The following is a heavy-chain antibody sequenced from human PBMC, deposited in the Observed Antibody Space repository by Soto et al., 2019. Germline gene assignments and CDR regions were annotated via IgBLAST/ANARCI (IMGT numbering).Heavy chain of an antibody. D-gene: IGHD5-18*01. CDR2: INSDGSST. J-gene: IGHJ4*02. Sequence: HPGGSLRLSCAASGFTFSNNWMHWVRQAPGKGMVWVSRINSDGSSTGYADSVKGRFTISRDNAKNTLYLQMNGLRAEDTAVYFCARDVQLQCFDSWGQATLVTVSS. CDR3: ARDVQLQCFDS. CDR1: GFTFSNNW. V-gene: IGHV3-74*01.